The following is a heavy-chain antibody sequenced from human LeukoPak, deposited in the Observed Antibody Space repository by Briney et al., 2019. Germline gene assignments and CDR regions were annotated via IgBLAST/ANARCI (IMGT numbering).Heavy chain of an antibody. V-gene: IGHV1-69-2*01. CDR2: VDPEDGET. Sequence: SSKVFGYTFTHYYMHWVHQGPGKGLEWVGLVDPEDGETTYTEKFQGRVTLTPDTSTDTAYRELSSLRSEDTAVYYCARERPPGDSSNWFLEGYFDIWGQGTLVTVS. CDR1: GYTFTHYY. CDR3: ARERPPGDSSNWFLEGYFDI. J-gene: IGHJ4*02. D-gene: IGHD6-13*01.